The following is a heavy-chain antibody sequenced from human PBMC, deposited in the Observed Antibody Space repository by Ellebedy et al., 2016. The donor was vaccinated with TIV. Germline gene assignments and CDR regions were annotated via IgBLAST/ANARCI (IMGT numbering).Heavy chain of an antibody. V-gene: IGHV3-11*04. J-gene: IGHJ6*02. Sequence: GESLKISCRASGFSFSAFYMSWIRQAPGKGLEWISYISGSGSNIQYADSVKGRFTISRDNAKNSLYLEMNSLRADDTAVYYCAREDIVVVRDGNDVWGQGTTVTVSS. CDR1: GFSFSAFY. CDR3: AREDIVVVRDGNDV. D-gene: IGHD2-15*01. CDR2: ISGSGSNI.